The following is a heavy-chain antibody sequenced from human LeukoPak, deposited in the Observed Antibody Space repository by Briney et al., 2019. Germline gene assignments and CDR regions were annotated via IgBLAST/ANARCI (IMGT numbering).Heavy chain of an antibody. Sequence: ASVKVSCKASVYSFTNNYIHWVRQAPGQGLEWMGMIYPRDGSTSYAQRFQDRVTVTRDTSASTVHMELSGLRAEDTALYYCARDQEGFDYWGQGTPVTVSS. CDR2: IYPRDGST. CDR3: ARDQEGFDY. V-gene: IGHV1-46*01. J-gene: IGHJ4*02. CDR1: VYSFTNNY.